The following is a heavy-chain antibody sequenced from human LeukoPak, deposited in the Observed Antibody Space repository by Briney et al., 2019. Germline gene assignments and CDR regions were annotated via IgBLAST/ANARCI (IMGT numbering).Heavy chain of an antibody. D-gene: IGHD3-10*01. CDR1: GFTFSSYG. Sequence: GGSLRLSCAASGFTFSSYGMHWVRQAPGKGLEWVAFIRYDGSNKYYADSVKGRFTISRDNSKNTLYLQMNSLRAEDTAVYYCARDGVLLWFGELTMWGQGTLVTVSS. CDR2: IRYDGSNK. CDR3: ARDGVLLWFGELTM. V-gene: IGHV3-30*02. J-gene: IGHJ4*02.